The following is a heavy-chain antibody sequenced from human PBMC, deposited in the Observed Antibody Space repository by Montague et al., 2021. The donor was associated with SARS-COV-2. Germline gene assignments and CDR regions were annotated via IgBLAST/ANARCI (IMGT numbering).Heavy chain of an antibody. D-gene: IGHD3-22*01. CDR1: GVSISRSVYY. CDR2: IEQSGST. V-gene: IGHV4-39*07. CDR3: ARGHLSVSMIVVVFTSASYYFDY. J-gene: IGHJ4*02. Sequence: SETLSLTCSVSGVSISRSVYYWGWIRQPPGKGLEWIGDIEQSGSTNYNPSLKSRVTISVDTSRNQFSLKLTSVTAADTAVYFCARGHLSVSMIVVVFTSASYYFDYWGQGALVTVSS.